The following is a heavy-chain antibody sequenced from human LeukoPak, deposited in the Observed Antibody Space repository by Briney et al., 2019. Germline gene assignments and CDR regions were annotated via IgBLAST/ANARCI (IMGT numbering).Heavy chain of an antibody. Sequence: GSLRLSCAASGFTFSNAWMSWVRQAPGKGLEWIGSIYYTGITYYNPSLKSRVTISVDTSKNHFSLKLSSVTAADTAVYYCARSSGYDLGYFDYWGQGTLVTVSS. D-gene: IGHD5-12*01. J-gene: IGHJ4*02. CDR1: GFTFSNAW. V-gene: IGHV4-38-2*01. CDR2: IYYTGIT. CDR3: ARSSGYDLGYFDY.